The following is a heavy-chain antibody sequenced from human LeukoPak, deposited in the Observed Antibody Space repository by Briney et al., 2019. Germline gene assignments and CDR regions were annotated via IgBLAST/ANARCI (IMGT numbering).Heavy chain of an antibody. CDR1: GGTFSSYT. D-gene: IGHD3-3*01. J-gene: IGHJ4*02. CDR2: IIPILGIA. Sequence: SVKVSCKASGGTFSSYTISWVRQAPGQGLEWMGRIIPILGIANYAQKFQGRVTLTADKSTSTAYMELSSLRSEDTAVYYCARDDFGVVQNDFPFDYWGQGTLVTVSS. CDR3: ARDDFGVVQNDFPFDY. V-gene: IGHV1-69*04.